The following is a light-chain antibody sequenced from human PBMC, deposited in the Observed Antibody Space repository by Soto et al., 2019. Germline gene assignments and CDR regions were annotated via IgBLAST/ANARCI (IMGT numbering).Light chain of an antibody. CDR3: SSYAGTNTLVL. J-gene: IGLJ2*01. V-gene: IGLV2-14*01. CDR1: SSDIGGYNY. Sequence: QSVLTQPASVSGSPGQSITISCTGTSSDIGGYNYVSWFQQHPGKAPKLIIYDVNNRPSGVSNRFSGSKSGTTASLAISGLQAEDEAEYVCSSYAGTNTLVLFGGGTKLTVL. CDR2: DVN.